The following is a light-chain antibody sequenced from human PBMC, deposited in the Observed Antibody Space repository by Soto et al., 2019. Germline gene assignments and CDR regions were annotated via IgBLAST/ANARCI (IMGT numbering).Light chain of an antibody. CDR1: QSVSSSY. Sequence: EIVLTQSPGTLSLSPGERATLSCRASQSVSSSYLAWYQQKPGQAPRLLIYGASSRTTGIPDRFSGTGSGTNFTLTISRMEHEDFAVYYCQQYGTSPQTFVQGTKVEIK. J-gene: IGKJ1*01. CDR3: QQYGTSPQT. CDR2: GAS. V-gene: IGKV3-20*01.